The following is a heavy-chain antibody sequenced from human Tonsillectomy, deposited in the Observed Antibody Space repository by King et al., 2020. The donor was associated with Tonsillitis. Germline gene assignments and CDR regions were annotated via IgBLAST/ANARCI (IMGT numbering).Heavy chain of an antibody. CDR3: AKDRLLVGVTWYFSGD. D-gene: IGHD1-26*01. CDR1: GFTFSRYG. J-gene: IGHJ1*01. V-gene: IGHV3-30*02. Sequence: VQLVESGGAVVQPGGSLRLSCAASGFTFSRYGIHWVRQAPGKGLEWVAFIQYDASTKYFADSVKGRFTISRDNSKNTLYLQMNSLRVEDTALYYCAKDRLLVGVTWYFSGDWARGTLVTVSS. CDR2: IQYDASTK.